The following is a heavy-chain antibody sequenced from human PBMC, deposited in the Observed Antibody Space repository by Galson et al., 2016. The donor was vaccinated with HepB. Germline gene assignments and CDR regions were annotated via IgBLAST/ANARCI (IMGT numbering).Heavy chain of an antibody. Sequence: QSGAEVKKPGESLKISCKASGYSFTSFWIGWVRQMPGKGLEWLGIIYPIDSDTKYSPSSEGQVTISVDKSISTAYLQWSSLKASDSAMYLCVRHGRATIDYLGHGTLVTV. D-gene: IGHD1-26*01. CDR1: GYSFTSFW. J-gene: IGHJ4*01. CDR3: VRHGRATIDY. CDR2: IYPIDSDT. V-gene: IGHV5-51*01.